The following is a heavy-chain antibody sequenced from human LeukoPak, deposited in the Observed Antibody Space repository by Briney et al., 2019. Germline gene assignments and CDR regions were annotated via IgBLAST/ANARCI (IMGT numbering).Heavy chain of an antibody. Sequence: ASVKVSCKASGYTFTDYYIHWVRQAPGQGLEWIGWINTNSGGTKYAQKLQGRVTMTRDTSISTAYMELSSLGSDDTAVYYCARDSITAPGIGSDIWGQGTMVAVSS. CDR3: ARDSITAPGIGSDI. J-gene: IGHJ3*02. CDR2: INTNSGGT. D-gene: IGHD6-13*01. V-gene: IGHV1-2*02. CDR1: GYTFTDYY.